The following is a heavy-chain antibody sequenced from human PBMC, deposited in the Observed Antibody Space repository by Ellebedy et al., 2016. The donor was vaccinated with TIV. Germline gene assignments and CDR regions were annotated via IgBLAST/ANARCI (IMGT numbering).Heavy chain of an antibody. J-gene: IGHJ3*02. CDR2: IHLSGST. CDR1: GESFSYFS. CDR3: ASGLPSCRGDKCRHPISTVFDI. V-gene: IGHV4-34*01. Sequence: MPSETLSLTCSVPGESFSYFSLAWLRQPPGKGLEWIAEIHLSGSTDYSPSLKHRVTISQDTSDNQFSLNMTSVTAADTALYYCASGLPSCRGDKCRHPISTVFDIWGQGTMVTVSS. D-gene: IGHD2-21*01.